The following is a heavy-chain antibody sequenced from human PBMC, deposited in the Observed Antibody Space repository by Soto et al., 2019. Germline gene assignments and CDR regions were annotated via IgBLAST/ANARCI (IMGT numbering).Heavy chain of an antibody. V-gene: IGHV4-34*01. CDR2: INHSGST. CDR3: ASGPPTRSGYYTARYYYGMDV. D-gene: IGHD3-3*01. J-gene: IGHJ6*02. Sequence: QVQLQQWGAGLLKPSETLSLTCAVYGGSFSGYYWSWIRQPPGKGLEWIGEINHSGSTNYNLSLKSRVTISVDTSKNQFSLKLSSVTAADTAVYYCASGPPTRSGYYTARYYYGMDVWGQGTTVTVSS. CDR1: GGSFSGYY.